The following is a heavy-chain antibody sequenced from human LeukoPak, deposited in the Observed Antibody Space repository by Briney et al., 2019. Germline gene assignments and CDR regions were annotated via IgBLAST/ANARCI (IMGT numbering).Heavy chain of an antibody. D-gene: IGHD2-15*01. CDR2: IKQDGSAK. Sequence: GRSLRLSRAASGFTFSRHWMYWVRQAPGKGLEWVANIKQDGSAKPYVDSVKGRFTISRDNAKNSLFLQMNSLRAEDTAVYYCARDNGWSADFWGQGTLVTVSS. V-gene: IGHV3-7*03. J-gene: IGHJ4*02. CDR1: GFTFSRHW. CDR3: ARDNGWSADF.